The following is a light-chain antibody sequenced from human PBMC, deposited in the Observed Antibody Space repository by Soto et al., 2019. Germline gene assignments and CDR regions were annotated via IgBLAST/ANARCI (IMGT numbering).Light chain of an antibody. J-gene: IGKJ5*01. CDR3: QPYDTFPPT. CDR2: AAS. CDR1: QAINNY. Sequence: DIQMTQSPSSLSAYVGDRVTITCRASQAINNYLAWFQHQPGKAPKSLMYAASTLQSGVPSRFSGSGSGTDFTLTISSLQPEDFATYSCQPYDTFPPTFGQGTRLEIK. V-gene: IGKV1-16*01.